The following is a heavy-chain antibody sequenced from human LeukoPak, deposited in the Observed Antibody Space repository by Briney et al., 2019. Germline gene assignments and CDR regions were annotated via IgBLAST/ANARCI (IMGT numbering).Heavy chain of an antibody. CDR1: GFTVSNYG. D-gene: IGHD1-26*01. Sequence: PGGSLRLSCAASGFTVSNYGMHWVRQAPGKGLEWVAVVWSDGSNKYYADSVKGRFTLSRDSSKNTLSLQMNSLRAEDTAVYYCARDTQWAFDYWGQGTLVTVSS. V-gene: IGHV3-33*01. J-gene: IGHJ4*02. CDR3: ARDTQWAFDY. CDR2: VWSDGSNK.